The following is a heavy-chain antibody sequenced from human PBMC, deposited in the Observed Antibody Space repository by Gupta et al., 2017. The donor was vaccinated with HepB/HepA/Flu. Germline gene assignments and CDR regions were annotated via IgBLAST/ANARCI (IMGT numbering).Heavy chain of an antibody. CDR2: VYWGGGET. Sequence: EVLLAQSGGGVVRPGGSLRLSCAMSGFIFDDYAMSWVRQAPGKGLECVSFVYWGGGETYDADSVKGRFTISRDNAKKGLLLQMNNLRAEDTAFYFCARETGGYDDFHHDFWGQGTLVTVSS. CDR3: ARETGGYDDFHHDF. V-gene: IGHV3-20*04. D-gene: IGHD5-12*01. CDR1: GFIFDDYA. J-gene: IGHJ4*02.